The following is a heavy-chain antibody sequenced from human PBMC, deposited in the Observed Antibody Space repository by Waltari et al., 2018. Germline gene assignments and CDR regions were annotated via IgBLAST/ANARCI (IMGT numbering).Heavy chain of an antibody. D-gene: IGHD6-6*01. J-gene: IGHJ5*02. Sequence: QLQLQESGPGLLRPSETLSLTCTAAAGSISSTTDSWGWIRQPPGKCLEWSGSIHHTGSIYYNPPLKTRVTISADTSRQHLSLKLRSVTAADTALYYCARSVAARRMNWVDPWGQGTLVTVAS. CDR2: IHHTGSI. V-gene: IGHV4-39*02. CDR3: ARSVAARRMNWVDP. CDR1: AGSISSTTDS.